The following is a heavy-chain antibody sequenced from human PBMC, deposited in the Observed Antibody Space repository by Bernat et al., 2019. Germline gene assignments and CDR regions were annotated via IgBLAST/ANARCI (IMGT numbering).Heavy chain of an antibody. J-gene: IGHJ4*02. V-gene: IGHV7-4-1*02. Sequence: QVRLVQSGSELKKPGASVKVSCKASGYTFTNYPMNWVRQAPGQRLEWMGWINTSTGNPTYVQGFTGRFVFSLDTSVSTAYLEISSLKTEDTALYYCTRGKDTTGWTAYWGREPWSPSPQ. D-gene: IGHD6-19*01. CDR1: GYTFTNYP. CDR3: TRGKDTTGWTAY. CDR2: INTSTGNP.